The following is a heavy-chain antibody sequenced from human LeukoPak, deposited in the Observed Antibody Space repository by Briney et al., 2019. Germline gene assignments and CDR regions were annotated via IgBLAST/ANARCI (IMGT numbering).Heavy chain of an antibody. V-gene: IGHV4-59*08. CDR1: GGSISSFY. J-gene: IGHJ3*02. CDR3: ARHVSTGGIDAFDI. D-gene: IGHD2-15*01. Sequence: SETLSLTCTVSGGSISSFYWSWIRQPPGKGLEWIGYIFYSGSTNYNPSLKSRVTMSVDTSKSQFSLKLSSVTAADTAVYYCARHVSTGGIDAFDIWGQGTMVTVSS. CDR2: IFYSGST.